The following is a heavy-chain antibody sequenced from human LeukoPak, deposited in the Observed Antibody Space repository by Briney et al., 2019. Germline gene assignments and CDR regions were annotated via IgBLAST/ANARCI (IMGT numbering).Heavy chain of an antibody. J-gene: IGHJ4*02. D-gene: IGHD2-15*01. CDR3: ARDFPYCSGGSCLLW. V-gene: IGHV4-59*02. Sequence: PSETLSLTCAVSGGSVSSYYWSWIRQPPGKGLEWIGYIYYSGSTNYNPSLKSRVTISVDTSKNQFSLKLSSVTAADTAVYYCARDFPYCSGGSCLLWWGQGTLVTVSS. CDR2: IYYSGST. CDR1: GGSVSSYY.